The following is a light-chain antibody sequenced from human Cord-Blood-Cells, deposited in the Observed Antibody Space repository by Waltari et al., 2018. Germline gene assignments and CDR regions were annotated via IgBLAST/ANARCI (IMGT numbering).Light chain of an antibody. J-gene: IGLJ3*02. CDR3: QSADSSGTYPDRV. CDR1: ALPKQY. CDR2: KDS. V-gene: IGLV3-25*03. Sequence: SYELTQPPSVSVSPGQQARITCSGDALPKQYAYWYQQKPGQAPVLVIYKDSERPSGIPERFSGSSSGTTVTLTISGVQAEDEADYYCQSADSSGTYPDRVFGGGTKLTVL.